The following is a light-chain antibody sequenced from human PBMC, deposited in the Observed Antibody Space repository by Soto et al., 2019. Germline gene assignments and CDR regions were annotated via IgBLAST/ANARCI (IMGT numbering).Light chain of an antibody. CDR1: QGIRNE. J-gene: IGKJ1*01. CDR2: SAS. CDR3: LQDFTYART. Sequence: AIQMTQSQTSVSASVGDRVTITCRASQGIRNELGWYQQKPGKAPKLLIYSASSLQSGVPSRFSGSGSGTDFILTISGLQPEDFATYFCLQDFTYARTFGQGTKV. V-gene: IGKV1-6*01.